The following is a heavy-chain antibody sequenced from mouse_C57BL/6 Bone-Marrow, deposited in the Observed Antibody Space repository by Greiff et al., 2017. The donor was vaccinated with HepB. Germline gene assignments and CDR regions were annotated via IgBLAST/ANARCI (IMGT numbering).Heavy chain of an antibody. V-gene: IGHV1-26*01. J-gene: IGHJ2*01. Sequence: EVQLQQSGPELVKPGASVKISCKASGYTFTDYYMNWVKQSHGKSLEWIGDINPNNGGTSYNQKFKGKATLTVDKSSSTAYMELRSLTSEDSAVYYCARSPVVAPGYFDYWGQGTTLTVSS. CDR2: INPNNGGT. CDR3: ARSPVVAPGYFDY. CDR1: GYTFTDYY. D-gene: IGHD1-1*01.